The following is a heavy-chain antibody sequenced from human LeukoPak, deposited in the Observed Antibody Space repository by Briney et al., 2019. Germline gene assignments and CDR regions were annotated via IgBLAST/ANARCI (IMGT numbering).Heavy chain of an antibody. J-gene: IGHJ4*02. CDR1: GFSVSHNY. CDR2: MYSGGNT. D-gene: IGHD6-13*01. Sequence: PWGSLRLSCTASGFSVSHNYMNWVRQAPGKGLELVALMYSGGNTHYADSVKGRFTISRDNSKPTLYLQMSSLRVEDTAVYYCTRDTPGIAASVSGGWGQGTLVTVSS. CDR3: TRDTPGIAASVSGG. V-gene: IGHV3-53*01.